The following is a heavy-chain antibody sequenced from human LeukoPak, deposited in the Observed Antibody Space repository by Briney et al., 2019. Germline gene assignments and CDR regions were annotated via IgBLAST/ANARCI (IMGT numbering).Heavy chain of an antibody. Sequence: SETLSLTCAVYGGSFSGYYWSWIRQPPGKGLEWIGEINHSGSTNYNPSLKSRVTISVDTSKNQFSLKLSSVTTADTAVYYCARGGGWLQSFNYWGQGTLVTVSS. CDR3: ARGGGWLQSFNY. V-gene: IGHV4-34*01. CDR1: GGSFSGYY. D-gene: IGHD5-24*01. CDR2: INHSGST. J-gene: IGHJ4*02.